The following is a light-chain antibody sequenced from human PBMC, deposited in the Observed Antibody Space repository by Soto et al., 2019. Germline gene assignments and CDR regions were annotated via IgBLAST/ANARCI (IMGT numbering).Light chain of an antibody. CDR2: GAS. CDR3: QQYNTWPSMT. J-gene: IGKJ1*01. V-gene: IGKV3-15*01. Sequence: EIVMTPSPAPLSVSPGEIATPSCRASQSVSSKLAWYQQNPAQAPRLLIDGASTRPTGIPARFSGSVSGTEFALTISSLQSEDFAVYYCQQYNTWPSMTFGQGTKVELK. CDR1: QSVSSK.